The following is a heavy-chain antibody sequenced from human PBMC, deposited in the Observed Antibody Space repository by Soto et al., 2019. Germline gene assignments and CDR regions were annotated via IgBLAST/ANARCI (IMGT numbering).Heavy chain of an antibody. CDR3: ARGGGVGVAGSAAFDM. D-gene: IGHD3-3*01. J-gene: IGHJ3*02. Sequence: QLHLVQSGAVVKKPGASVTVSCSASGYPVTAYYMHWVRQAPGRGLEWMGGINPATGASKYTQTFRGRVTMTRDPSQSKVFMELIGLTSEDTAVFYWARGGGVGVAGSAAFDMWGQGTVVTVSS. CDR1: GYPVTAYY. V-gene: IGHV1-2*02. CDR2: INPATGAS.